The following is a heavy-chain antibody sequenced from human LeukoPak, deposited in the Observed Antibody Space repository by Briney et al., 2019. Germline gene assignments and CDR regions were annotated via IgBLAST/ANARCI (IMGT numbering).Heavy chain of an antibody. CDR1: GFTVSSNY. J-gene: IGHJ6*03. V-gene: IGHV3-66*02. CDR2: IYSGGST. Sequence: GGSLRLSCAASGFTVSSNYMSWVRQAPGKGLEWVSVIYSGGSTYYADSVKGRFTISRDNSKNTLYLQMNSLRAEDTAVYYCARDYKRMSLNRGYYYYMDVWGKGTTVTVSS. CDR3: ARDYKRMSLNRGYYYYMDV. D-gene: IGHD3-10*01.